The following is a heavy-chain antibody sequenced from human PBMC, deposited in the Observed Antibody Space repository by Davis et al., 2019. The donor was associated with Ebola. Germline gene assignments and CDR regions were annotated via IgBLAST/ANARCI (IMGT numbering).Heavy chain of an antibody. V-gene: IGHV4-34*01. D-gene: IGHD3-16*02. CDR3: ARGGGVWGSYRYMVY. CDR2: INHSGST. CDR1: GGSFSGSY. Sequence: MPSETLSLTCAVYGGSFSGSYWNWIRQPPGKGLEWIGEINHSGSTNYNPSLKSRVTISVDTSKNQFSLRLSSVTAADTAVSYCARGGGVWGSYRYMVYWGQGTLVTVSS. J-gene: IGHJ4*02.